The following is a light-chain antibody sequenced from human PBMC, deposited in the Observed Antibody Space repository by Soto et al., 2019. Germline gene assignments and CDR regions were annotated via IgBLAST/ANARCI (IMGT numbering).Light chain of an antibody. V-gene: IGLV2-14*01. CDR3: SSYTTTSTQV. Sequence: QSALTQPASVSGSPGQSITISCTGTSSDVGRYNYVSWYQQHPGKAPKLTIYEVSNRPSGVSHRFSGSKSANTASLTISGLQAEDEADYYCSSYTTTSTQVFGTGTKLTVL. CDR1: SSDVGRYNY. CDR2: EVS. J-gene: IGLJ1*01.